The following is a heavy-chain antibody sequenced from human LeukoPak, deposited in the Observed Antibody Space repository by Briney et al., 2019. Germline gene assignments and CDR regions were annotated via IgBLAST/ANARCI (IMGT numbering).Heavy chain of an antibody. CDR1: GYTFTGYY. CDR3: ARASQYCGGDCYRPADAFDI. CDR2: INPNSGGT. J-gene: IGHJ3*02. V-gene: IGHV1-2*02. Sequence: GASVKVSCKASGYTFTGYYMHWVRQAPGQGLEWMGWINPNSGGTNYAQKFQGRVTMTRDTSISTAYMELSRLRSDDTAVYYCARASQYCGGDCYRPADAFDIWGQGTMVTVSS. D-gene: IGHD2-21*02.